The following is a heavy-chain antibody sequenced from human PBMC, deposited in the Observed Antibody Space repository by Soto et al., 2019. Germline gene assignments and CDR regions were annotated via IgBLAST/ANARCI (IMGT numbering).Heavy chain of an antibody. CDR3: TPVVEVPAVLPFNAFDI. CDR1: GFTFSNAW. V-gene: IGHV3-15*01. J-gene: IGHJ3*02. Sequence: EVQLVESGGGLVKPGGSLRLSCAASGFTFSNAWMSWVRQAPGKGLEWVGRIKSKTDGGTTDYAAPVKGRFTISRDDSQNTLYLQMNSLKAEDTAVYYCTPVVEVPAVLPFNAFDIWGQGTMVTFSS. CDR2: IKSKTDGGTT. D-gene: IGHD2-2*01.